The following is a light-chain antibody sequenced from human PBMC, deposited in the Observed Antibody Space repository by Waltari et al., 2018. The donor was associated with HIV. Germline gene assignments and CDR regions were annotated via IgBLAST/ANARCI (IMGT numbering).Light chain of an antibody. Sequence: DIQMTQSPSSLSASVGARVTITLQASQGISNYLAWYQQKPGKVPKLLIYAASTLQSGVPSRFSGSGFGTDFTLTISSLQPEDVATYFCQKYNSAPPFTFGPGTKVDIK. CDR1: QGISNY. V-gene: IGKV1-27*01. CDR2: AAS. J-gene: IGKJ3*01. CDR3: QKYNSAPPFT.